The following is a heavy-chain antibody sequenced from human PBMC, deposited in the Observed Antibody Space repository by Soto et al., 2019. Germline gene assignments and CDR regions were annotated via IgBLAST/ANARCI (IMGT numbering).Heavy chain of an antibody. D-gene: IGHD3-9*01. CDR2: INPNSGGT. J-gene: IGHJ6*02. CDR3: ARAHYDILTGTFYYGMDV. Sequence: GASVKVSCKASGYTFTGYYMHWVRQAPGQGLEWMGWINPNSGGTKYAQKFQGWVTMTRDTSISTAYMDLSRLRSDDTAVYYCARAHYDILTGTFYYGMDVWGQGTTVTVSS. CDR1: GYTFTGYY. V-gene: IGHV1-2*04.